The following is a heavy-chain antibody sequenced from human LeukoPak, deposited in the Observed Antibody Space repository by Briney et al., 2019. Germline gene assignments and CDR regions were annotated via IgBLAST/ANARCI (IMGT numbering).Heavy chain of an antibody. CDR1: GFTVSSNY. D-gene: IGHD3-9*01. CDR3: ARSNGFDWSQYYFDY. Sequence: GGSLRLSCAASGFTVSSNYMSWVRQAPGKGLECVSVIYSGGSTYYADSVKGRFTISRDNSKNTLYLQMNSLRAEDTAVYYCARSNGFDWSQYYFDYWGQGTLVTVSS. CDR2: IYSGGST. V-gene: IGHV3-66*01. J-gene: IGHJ4*02.